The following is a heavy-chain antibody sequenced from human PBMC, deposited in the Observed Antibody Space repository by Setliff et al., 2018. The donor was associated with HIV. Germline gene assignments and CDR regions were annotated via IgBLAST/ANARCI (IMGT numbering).Heavy chain of an antibody. CDR2: IYYSGSA. J-gene: IGHJ4*02. CDR1: GGSISSYY. D-gene: IGHD5-18*01. Sequence: PSETLSLTCTVSGGSISSYYWSWIRQPPGKGLERIGYIYYSGSAKHNPSLKSRVTISLDTSKNQFYLKLSSVTAADTAVYYCARHAPWDSYGLDYWGQGTLVTVSS. V-gene: IGHV4-59*08. CDR3: ARHAPWDSYGLDY.